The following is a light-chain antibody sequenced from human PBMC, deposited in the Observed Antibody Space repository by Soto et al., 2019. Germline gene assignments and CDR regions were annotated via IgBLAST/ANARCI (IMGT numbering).Light chain of an antibody. CDR3: QLRSNWPPWT. V-gene: IGKV3-11*01. J-gene: IGKJ1*01. CDR1: QSVSSY. CDR2: DAS. Sequence: EIVLTQSPATLSLSPGERATLSCRASQSVSSYLAWYQQKPGQAPRLLIYDASNRATGIPARFSGGGSGTDFTLTISSLEPEDFAVYYCQLRSNWPPWTFGQGTRWIS.